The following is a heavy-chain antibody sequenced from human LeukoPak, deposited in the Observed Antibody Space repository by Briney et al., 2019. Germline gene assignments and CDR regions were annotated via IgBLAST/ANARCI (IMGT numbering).Heavy chain of an antibody. D-gene: IGHD5-12*01. V-gene: IGHV3-21*01. CDR2: ISSSSSYI. Sequence: GGSLRLSCAASGFTFSNYNMNWVRQAPGRGLEWVSSISSSSSYIYYADSVKGRFTISRDNAKNPLYLQMNSLRAEDTAVYYCARDRRKDIVAVPREPGYYYGMDVWGQGTTVTVSS. CDR1: GFTFSNYN. J-gene: IGHJ6*02. CDR3: ARDRRKDIVAVPREPGYYYGMDV.